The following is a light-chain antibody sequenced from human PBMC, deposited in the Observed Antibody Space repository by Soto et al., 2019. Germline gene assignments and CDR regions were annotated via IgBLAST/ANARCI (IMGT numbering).Light chain of an antibody. V-gene: IGKV4-1*01. CDR3: QQYYSAPLT. Sequence: DIVMTQSPDSLAVSVGERATINCKSSRNILYSSNNKNYLAWYQQKPGQPPKLLIYWASTRESGVPDRFSGSGSGTDFTLTISSLQAEDVAVYYCQQYYSAPLTFGGGTKVEIK. CDR1: RNILYSSNNKNY. CDR2: WAS. J-gene: IGKJ4*01.